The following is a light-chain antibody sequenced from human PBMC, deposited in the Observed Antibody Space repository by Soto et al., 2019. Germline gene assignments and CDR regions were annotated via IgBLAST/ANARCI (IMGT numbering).Light chain of an antibody. J-gene: IGKJ1*01. Sequence: DIVLTQSPGTLSLSPGERATLSCRASQSVSSNYLAWYQQKPGQAPRLLIYGASTRATGVPDRFSGSGSRTDFTLTISRLEPEDFAVYHCQQYGSLSWTFGHGTKVEIK. CDR2: GAS. CDR1: QSVSSNY. CDR3: QQYGSLSWT. V-gene: IGKV3-20*01.